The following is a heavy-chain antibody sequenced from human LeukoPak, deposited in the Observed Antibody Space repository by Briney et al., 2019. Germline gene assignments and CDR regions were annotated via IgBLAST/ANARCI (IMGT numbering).Heavy chain of an antibody. V-gene: IGHV1-69*04. CDR3: ANSLVGATSL. Sequence: ASVKVSCKASGGTFSSYAISWVRQAPGQGLEWMGRIIPVLGITNYAQKFQGRVTITADKSTSTAYMELSSLKSEDTAMYFCANSLVGATSLWGPGTMVTVSS. CDR1: GGTFSSYA. J-gene: IGHJ3*01. D-gene: IGHD1-26*01. CDR2: IIPVLGIT.